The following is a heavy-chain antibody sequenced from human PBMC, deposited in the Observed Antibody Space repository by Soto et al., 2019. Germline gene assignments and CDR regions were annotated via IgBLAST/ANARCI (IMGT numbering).Heavy chain of an antibody. D-gene: IGHD6-6*01. J-gene: IGHJ6*02. CDR3: ARVHLVRTSSYYCGMDV. V-gene: IGHV3-21*06. CDR2: ISGSGKDT. CDR1: GFTFSNYR. Sequence: GSLRLSCATSGFTFSNYRMNWVREAPGKGLEWAASISGSGKDTFYRDSVKGRFTISRDNAESSLVLQMNSLTVDDTAVYHCARVHLVRTSSYYCGMDVWGPGTTVTVSS.